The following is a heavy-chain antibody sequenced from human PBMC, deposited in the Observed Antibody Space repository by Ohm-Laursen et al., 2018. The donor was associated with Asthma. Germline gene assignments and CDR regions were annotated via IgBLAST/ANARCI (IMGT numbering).Heavy chain of an antibody. V-gene: IGHV4-39*01. CDR1: GASISSNTYF. D-gene: IGHD1-26*01. Sequence: SETLSLTCTVSGASISSNTYFWAWIRQSPGKGPEWIGSIYYSGSTYYNPSLKSRVTISVDTSKNQFSLKLSSVTAADTAVYYCARKVGAFDYWGQGTLVTVSS. CDR3: ARKVGAFDY. J-gene: IGHJ4*02. CDR2: IYYSGST.